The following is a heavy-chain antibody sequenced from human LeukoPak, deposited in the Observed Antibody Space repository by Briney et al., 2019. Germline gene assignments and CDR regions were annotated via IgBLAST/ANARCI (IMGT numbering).Heavy chain of an antibody. V-gene: IGHV4-4*07. J-gene: IGHJ3*02. CDR3: ARGIVGARWDI. Sequence: PSETLSLTCTVSGVSISSYYWSWIRQPAGKGLEWIGRIYSSGSTNYNPSLKSRVTMSVDTSKNQFSLKLSSVTAADTAAYYCARGIVGARWDIWGQGTMVTVSS. CDR2: IYSSGST. D-gene: IGHD1-26*01. CDR1: GVSISSYY.